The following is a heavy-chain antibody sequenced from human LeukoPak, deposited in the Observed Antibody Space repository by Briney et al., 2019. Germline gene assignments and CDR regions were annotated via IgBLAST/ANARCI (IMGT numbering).Heavy chain of an antibody. J-gene: IGHJ6*03. CDR2: INPNTGGT. V-gene: IGHV1-2*02. CDR1: GYTFTSYG. CDR3: ARGIELGIGYYYYYMDV. Sequence: ASVKVSCKASGYTFTSYGISWVRQAPGQGLEWMGWINPNTGGTNYAQKFQGRVTITRGTSISTAYMELSRLRSDDTAVYYCARGIELGIGYYYYYMDVWGKGTTVTISS. D-gene: IGHD7-27*01.